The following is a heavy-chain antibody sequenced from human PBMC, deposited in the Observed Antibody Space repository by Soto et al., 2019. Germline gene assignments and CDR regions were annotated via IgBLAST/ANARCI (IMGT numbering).Heavy chain of an antibody. D-gene: IGHD3-16*02. V-gene: IGHV3-73*01. CDR3: TAGLGEISLRGDGY. CDR1: GFTFSDST. CDR2: IRSKATNYAT. Sequence: EVQLVESGGGLVQPGGSLKVSCAASGFTFSDSTIHWVRQASGKGLEWVGRIRSKATNYATAYAASVKGRFTISRDDSKNRPNLHMNSLNCEDTAVYYSTAGLGEISLRGDGYWGQETLVTVSS. J-gene: IGHJ4*02.